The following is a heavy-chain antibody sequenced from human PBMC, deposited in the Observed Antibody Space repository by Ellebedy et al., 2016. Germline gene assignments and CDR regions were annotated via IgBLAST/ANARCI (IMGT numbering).Heavy chain of an antibody. CDR2: IYHSGST. J-gene: IGHJ4*01. Sequence: ESLKISCTVSGYSISSGYYWGWIRQPPGKGLEWIGSIYHSGSTYYNPSLKSRVTISVDTSKNQFSLKLSSVTAADTAVYYCARHGSARGYFDYWGHGTLVTVSS. CDR1: GYSISSGYY. V-gene: IGHV4-38-2*02. CDR3: ARHGSARGYFDY. D-gene: IGHD6-19*01.